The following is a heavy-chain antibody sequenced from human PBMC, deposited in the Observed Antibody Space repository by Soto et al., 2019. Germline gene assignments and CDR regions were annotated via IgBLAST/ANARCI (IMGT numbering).Heavy chain of an antibody. CDR2: IYSGGST. CDR1: GFTVSSNY. Sequence: HPGGSLRLSCAASGFTVSSNYMSWVRQAPGKGLEWVSVIYSGGSTYYADSVKGRFTISRDNSKNTLYLQMNSLRAEDTAVYYCAVIEYSSPPYYYYGMDVWGQGTTVTVSS. D-gene: IGHD4-4*01. J-gene: IGHJ6*02. V-gene: IGHV3-66*01. CDR3: AVIEYSSPPYYYYGMDV.